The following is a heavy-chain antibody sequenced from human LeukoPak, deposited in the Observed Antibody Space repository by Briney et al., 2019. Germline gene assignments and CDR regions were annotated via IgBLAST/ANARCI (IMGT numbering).Heavy chain of an antibody. CDR3: AGHYGSGSYYDY. CDR1: GGSISSYY. CDR2: IYYSGST. V-gene: IGHV4-59*01. D-gene: IGHD3-10*01. Sequence: SETLSLTCTVSGGSISSYYWSWLRQPPGKGLEWIGYIYYSGSTNYNPSLKSRVTISVDTSKNQFSLKLSSVTAADTAVYYCAGHYGSGSYYDYWGQGTLVTVSS. J-gene: IGHJ4*02.